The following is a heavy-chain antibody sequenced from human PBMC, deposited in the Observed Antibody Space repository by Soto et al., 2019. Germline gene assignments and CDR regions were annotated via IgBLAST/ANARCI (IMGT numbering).Heavy chain of an antibody. Sequence: ASVKVSCKVSGYTLTELSMHWVRQAPGKGLEWMGGFDPEDGETIYAQKFQGRVTMTEDTSTDTAYMELSSLRSEDTAVYYCATCGGDCYQYHFDYWGQGTLVTVSS. D-gene: IGHD2-21*02. CDR2: FDPEDGET. CDR1: GYTLTELS. CDR3: ATCGGDCYQYHFDY. J-gene: IGHJ4*02. V-gene: IGHV1-24*01.